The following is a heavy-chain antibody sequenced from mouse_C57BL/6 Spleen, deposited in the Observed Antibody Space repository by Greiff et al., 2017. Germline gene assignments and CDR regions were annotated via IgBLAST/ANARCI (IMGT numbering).Heavy chain of an antibody. J-gene: IGHJ4*01. CDR2: IYPSDSDT. CDR1: GYTFTSYW. V-gene: IGHV1-74*01. Sequence: QVQLQQPGAELVRPGSSVKLSCKASGYTFTSYWMHWVKQRPGQGLEWIGRIYPSDSDTNYNQQFKDKATLTVDKSSSTAYMQLSSLTSEDSAVXDCERCKDDWAMDYWGQGTSVTVSS. CDR3: ERCKDDWAMDY. D-gene: IGHD4-1*01.